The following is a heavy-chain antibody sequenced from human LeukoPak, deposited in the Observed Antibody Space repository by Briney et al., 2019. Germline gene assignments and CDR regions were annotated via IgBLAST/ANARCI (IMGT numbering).Heavy chain of an antibody. CDR1: GYTFTSYG. V-gene: IGHV1-18*01. J-gene: IGHJ4*02. Sequence: GASVKVSCKASGYTFTSYGISWVRQAPGQGLEWMGWISAYNGNTNYAQKLQGRVTMTTDTSTSTAYMELRSLRSDDTAVYYCARDIAADTAMVTKRVDYWGQGTLVTASS. D-gene: IGHD5-18*01. CDR2: ISAYNGNT. CDR3: ARDIAADTAMVTKRVDY.